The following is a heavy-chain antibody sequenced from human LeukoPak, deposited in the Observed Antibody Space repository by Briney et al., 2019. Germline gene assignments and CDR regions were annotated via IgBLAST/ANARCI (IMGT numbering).Heavy chain of an antibody. D-gene: IGHD2-2*01. V-gene: IGHV1-69*04. CDR1: GGTFSSYA. Sequence: SVKVSCKASGGTFSSYAISWVRQAPGQGLEWMGRIIPILGIANYAQKFQGRVTITADKSTSTAYMELSSLRSEDTAVYYCAREGHIVVVPAAIRWFDPWGQGTLVTVSS. CDR2: IIPILGIA. J-gene: IGHJ5*02. CDR3: AREGHIVVVPAAIRWFDP.